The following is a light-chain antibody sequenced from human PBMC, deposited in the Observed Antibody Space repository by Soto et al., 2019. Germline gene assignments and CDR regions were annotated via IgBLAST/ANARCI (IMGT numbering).Light chain of an antibody. J-gene: IGKJ2*02. Sequence: EIVLTQSPGTLSLSPGERATLSCRASQTVSSNYLAWYRQKPGQAPRLLIYGASSRATGIPDMVSGSGSGTDCTLTISRLEPEDCAVYYCQQYGSLPCTFGQGTKLEIK. CDR1: QTVSSNY. CDR2: GAS. CDR3: QQYGSLPCT. V-gene: IGKV3-20*01.